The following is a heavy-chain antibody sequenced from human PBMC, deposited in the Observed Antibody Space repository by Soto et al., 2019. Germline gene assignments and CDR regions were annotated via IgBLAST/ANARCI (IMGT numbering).Heavy chain of an antibody. D-gene: IGHD1-26*01. CDR1: GFTVSSNY. Sequence: PGGSLRLSCAASGFTVSSNYMSWVRQAPGKGLEWVSVIYSGGSTYYADSVKGRFTISRDNSKNTLSLQMNSLRADDTAVYYCAKDFDIGGAAYYFDYWGQGTLVTVSS. V-gene: IGHV3-53*05. CDR2: IYSGGST. J-gene: IGHJ4*02. CDR3: AKDFDIGGAAYYFDY.